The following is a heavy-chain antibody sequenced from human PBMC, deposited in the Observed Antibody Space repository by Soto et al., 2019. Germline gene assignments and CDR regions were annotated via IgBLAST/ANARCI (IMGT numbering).Heavy chain of an antibody. Sequence: SETLSLTCTVSGGSISSGGYYWSWIRQHPGKGLEWIGYIYYSGSTYHNPSLKSRVTISVDTSKNQFSLKLSSVTAADTAVYYCARDYGGNSGGIFDYWGKGTLVTVPS. V-gene: IGHV4-31*03. D-gene: IGHD4-17*01. CDR1: GGSISSGGYY. CDR3: ARDYGGNSGGIFDY. J-gene: IGHJ4*02. CDR2: IYYSGST.